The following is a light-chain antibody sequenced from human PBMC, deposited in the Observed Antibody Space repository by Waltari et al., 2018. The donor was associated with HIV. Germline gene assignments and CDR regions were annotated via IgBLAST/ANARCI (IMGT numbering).Light chain of an antibody. CDR3: QQYYSTPRT. CDR1: QSVLYSSNNKNY. V-gene: IGKV4-1*01. J-gene: IGKJ1*01. Sequence: IVMTQSPDSLAVSLGERATINCKSSQSVLYSSNNKNYLAWYQQKPGQPPKLLIYWASTRESGVPDRFSGSGSGTDFTLTSSSLQAEDVALYYCQQYYSTPRTFGQGTKVEVK. CDR2: WAS.